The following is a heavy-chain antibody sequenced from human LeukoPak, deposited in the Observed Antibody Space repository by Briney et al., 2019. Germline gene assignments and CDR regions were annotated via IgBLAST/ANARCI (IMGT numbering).Heavy chain of an antibody. D-gene: IGHD3-9*01. CDR3: ATTIPPYYDILTGYSDY. CDR1: GLTFSSYA. J-gene: IGHJ4*02. V-gene: IGHV3-23*01. Sequence: PGGSLRLSCAASGLTFSSYAMSWVRQAPGKGLEWVSAISGSGGSTYYADSVKGRFTISRDNSKNTLYLQMNSLRAEDTAVYYCATTIPPYYDILTGYSDYWGQGTLVTVSS. CDR2: ISGSGGST.